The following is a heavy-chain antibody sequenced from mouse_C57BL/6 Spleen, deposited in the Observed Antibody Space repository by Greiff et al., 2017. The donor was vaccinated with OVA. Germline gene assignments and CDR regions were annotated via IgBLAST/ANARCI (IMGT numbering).Heavy chain of an antibody. CDR2: IYPGDGDT. CDR3: ARYPSDYYGRSPDY. Sequence: QVQLQQSGPELVKPGASVKISCKASGYAFSSSWMNWVKQRPGKGLEWIGRIYPGDGDTNYNGKFKGKATLTADKSSSTAYMQLGSPAYEDSAVYFCARYPSDYYGRSPDYWGKGTTLTVSS. CDR1: GYAFSSSW. V-gene: IGHV1-82*01. J-gene: IGHJ2*01. D-gene: IGHD1-1*01.